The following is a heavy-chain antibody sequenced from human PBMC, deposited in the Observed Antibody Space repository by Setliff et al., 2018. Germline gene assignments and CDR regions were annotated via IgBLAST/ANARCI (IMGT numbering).Heavy chain of an antibody. Sequence: VKVSCKASGYTFTSYGISWVRQAPGQGLEWMGGTIPMFGSTSYAQKFQGRVTIITDESTTTAYMELRSLRSDDTAVYYCARDLYSSGWYDAFDIWGQGTMVTVSS. J-gene: IGHJ3*02. CDR2: TIPMFGST. D-gene: IGHD6-19*01. V-gene: IGHV1-69*13. CDR3: ARDLYSSGWYDAFDI. CDR1: GYTFTSYG.